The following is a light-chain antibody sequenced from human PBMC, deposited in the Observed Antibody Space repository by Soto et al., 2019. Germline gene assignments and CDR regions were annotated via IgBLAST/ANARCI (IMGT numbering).Light chain of an antibody. CDR1: DTDVSQDKS. Sequence: QSALTQPASVSGSRGQSIIISCVGRDTDVSQDKSVSWYQQGPGQAPKLLIFEVTNRPSGVSKRFSGSRSGNTASLTISGLQPDDEGDYFCVSYTDTDTLVFGTGTKLTVL. CDR3: VSYTDTDTLV. V-gene: IGLV2-14*01. CDR2: EVT. J-gene: IGLJ1*01.